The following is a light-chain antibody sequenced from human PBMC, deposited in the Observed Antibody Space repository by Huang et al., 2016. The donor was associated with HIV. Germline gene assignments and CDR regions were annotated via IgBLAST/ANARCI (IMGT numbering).Light chain of an antibody. V-gene: IGKV2-29*03. J-gene: IGKJ1*01. CDR1: QSLLHSNGKTY. CDR3: MQGLHQRT. Sequence: DIVMTQTPASLSVTPGQPASISCRSSQSLLHSNGKTYLYWYLQKPGQSPQLRISEGSSRISGVPERFSGSGSGTDFTLKISRVGAEDVGVYYCMQGLHQRTFGQGTKVEI. CDR2: EGS.